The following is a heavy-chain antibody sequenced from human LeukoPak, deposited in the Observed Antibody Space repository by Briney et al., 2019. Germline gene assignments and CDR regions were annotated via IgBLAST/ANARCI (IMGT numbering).Heavy chain of an antibody. D-gene: IGHD3-10*01. CDR1: GFTFRNYA. J-gene: IGHJ4*02. Sequence: GGSLRLSCAGTGFTFRNYAINWVRRAPGKGLEWVSSITGGADSTYLADSVKGRFTISRDNSKNSLYLQMNSLRAEDTAVYYCARSKEGTSGSGRPFDYWGQGTLVTVSS. CDR3: ARSKEGTSGSGRPFDY. CDR2: ITGGADST. V-gene: IGHV3-23*01.